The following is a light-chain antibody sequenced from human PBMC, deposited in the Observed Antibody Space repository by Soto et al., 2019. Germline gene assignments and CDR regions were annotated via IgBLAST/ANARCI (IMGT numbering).Light chain of an antibody. CDR1: QSLNRW. J-gene: IGKJ1*01. V-gene: IGKV1-5*01. Sequence: DIEMSQSPSSLSASVGDRVTITCRASQSLNRWLAWYQQKPGKAPKLLIYDASSLQSGVPDRFSGSGSGTDFTLTISRLEPEDFAVYYCQQYGNSRTFGQGTKVDIK. CDR3: QQYGNSRT. CDR2: DAS.